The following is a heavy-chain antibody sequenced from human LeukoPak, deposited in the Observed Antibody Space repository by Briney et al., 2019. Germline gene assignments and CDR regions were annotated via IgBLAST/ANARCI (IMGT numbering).Heavy chain of an antibody. Sequence: GESLKISCKGSGYSFISYLIGWVREMPGKGLEWMGVIYPGDSDTRYSPSFQGQVTISADKSISTAYLQWSSLKASDTAMYYCARHYVAGWTYSFDYWGQGTLVTVSS. J-gene: IGHJ4*02. CDR3: ARHYVAGWTYSFDY. D-gene: IGHD2-15*01. CDR2: IYPGDSDT. V-gene: IGHV5-51*01. CDR1: GYSFISYL.